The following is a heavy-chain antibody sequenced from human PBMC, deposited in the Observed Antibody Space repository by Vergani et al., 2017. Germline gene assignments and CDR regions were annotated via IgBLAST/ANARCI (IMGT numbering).Heavy chain of an antibody. Sequence: QVQLVESGGGVVQPGRSLRLSCAASGFTSSTSGMYRVRQAPRKGLEWVAVIWYDGSNKYYADSVKGRFTISRDNSKNTLYLQMNSRRAEDTAVYYCAGDRIAASHPGEWYFDYWGQGTLVTVSS. D-gene: IGHD6-13*01. CDR1: GFTSSTSG. V-gene: IGHV3-33*01. J-gene: IGHJ4*02. CDR2: IWYDGSNK. CDR3: AGDRIAASHPGEWYFDY.